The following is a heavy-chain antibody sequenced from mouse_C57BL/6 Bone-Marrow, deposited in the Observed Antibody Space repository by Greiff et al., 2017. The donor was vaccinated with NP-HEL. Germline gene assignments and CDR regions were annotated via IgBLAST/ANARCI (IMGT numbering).Heavy chain of an antibody. CDR3: ARDPYYYDYDVEYFDY. CDR1: GFTFSSYT. D-gene: IGHD2-4*01. V-gene: IGHV5-9*01. J-gene: IGHJ2*01. Sequence: EVKLMESGGGLVKPGGSLKLSCAASGFTFSSYTMSWVRQTPEKRLEWVATLSGGGGNTYYPDSVKGRFTISRDNAKNTLYLQMSSLRSEDTALYYCARDPYYYDYDVEYFDYWGQGTTLTVSS. CDR2: LSGGGGNT.